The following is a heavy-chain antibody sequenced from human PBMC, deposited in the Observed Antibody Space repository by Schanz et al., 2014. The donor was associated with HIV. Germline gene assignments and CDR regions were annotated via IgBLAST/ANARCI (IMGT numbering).Heavy chain of an antibody. J-gene: IGHJ6*02. CDR2: INPNSGGT. Sequence: QVQLVQSGAEVKMPGASVKVSCKSSGYTFSDYYMHWVRQAPGQGLEWMGWINPNSGGTNYAQKFQGRVTMTRDTSISTAYMELSRLRSDDTAVYYCASDLSVYSSSSSVWGQGTTVTVSS. CDR1: GYTFSDYY. CDR3: ASDLSVYSSSSSV. D-gene: IGHD6-13*01. V-gene: IGHV1-2*02.